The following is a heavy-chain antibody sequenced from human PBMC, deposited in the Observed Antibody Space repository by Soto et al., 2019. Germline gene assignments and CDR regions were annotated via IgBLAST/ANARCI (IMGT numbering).Heavy chain of an antibody. CDR1: GGTFSSYA. V-gene: IGHV1-69*01. D-gene: IGHD3-22*01. Sequence: QVQLVQSGAEVKKPGSSVKVSCKASGGTFSSYAISWVRQAPGQGLEWMGGIIPIFGTANYAQKFQGRVTITADESVSTAYMELSSLRSEDTAVYYCARTAYYASSCYHSGKFDFWGEGSLVTVSS. CDR3: ARTAYYASSCYHSGKFDF. J-gene: IGHJ4*02. CDR2: IIPIFGTA.